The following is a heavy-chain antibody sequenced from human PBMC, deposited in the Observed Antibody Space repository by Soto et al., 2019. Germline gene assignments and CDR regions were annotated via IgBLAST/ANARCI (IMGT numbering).Heavy chain of an antibody. J-gene: IGHJ4*02. D-gene: IGHD6-19*01. CDR3: VKARGWAFDY. Sequence: EVQLVESGGGLVQPGRSLRLSCAASGFTFDDYAMYWVRQAPGKGLEWVARVSWNGGSLDYADSVKGRFSISRDNAKNSLYLQMNSPRTEDTALYYCVKARGWAFDYWGQGTVVTVSS. CDR2: VSWNGGSL. V-gene: IGHV3-9*01. CDR1: GFTFDDYA.